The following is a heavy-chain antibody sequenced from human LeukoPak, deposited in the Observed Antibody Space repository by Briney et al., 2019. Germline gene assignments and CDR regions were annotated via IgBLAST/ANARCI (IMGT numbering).Heavy chain of an antibody. CDR1: GYTFTGYY. CDR2: INPNSGNT. CDR3: ARGLAAIPSYYYYYMDV. J-gene: IGHJ6*03. V-gene: IGHV1-8*02. Sequence: ASVKVSCKASGYTFTGYYMHWVRQAPGQGLEWMGWINPNSGNTGYAQKFQGRVTMTRNTSISTAYMELSSLRSEDTAVYYCARGLAAIPSYYYYYMDVWGKGTTVTISS. D-gene: IGHD6-25*01.